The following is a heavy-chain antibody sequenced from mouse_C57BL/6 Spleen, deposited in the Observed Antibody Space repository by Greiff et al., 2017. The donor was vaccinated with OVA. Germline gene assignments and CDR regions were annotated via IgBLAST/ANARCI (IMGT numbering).Heavy chain of an antibody. Sequence: EVKLMESGPVLVKPGASVKMSCKASGYTFTDYYMNWVKQSHGKSLEWIGVINPYNGGTSYNQKFKGKATLTVDKSSSTAYMELNSLTSEDSAVYYCARSAGGYDGGFAYWGQGTLVTVSA. D-gene: IGHD2-2*01. CDR3: ARSAGGYDGGFAY. V-gene: IGHV1-19*01. J-gene: IGHJ3*01. CDR1: GYTFTDYY. CDR2: INPYNGGT.